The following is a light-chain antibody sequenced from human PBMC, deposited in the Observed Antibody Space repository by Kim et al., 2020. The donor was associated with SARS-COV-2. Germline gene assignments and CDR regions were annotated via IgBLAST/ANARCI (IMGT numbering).Light chain of an antibody. V-gene: IGLV4-69*01. CDR3: QTWGTGSGVV. J-gene: IGLJ2*01. Sequence: SVTLPCTLGRGPPESAIAWHQQPPEKGPRSLMQLGSDGRQSRGDGIPDRFSGSSSGAERYLTISSLQSEDEADYYCQTWGTGSGVVFGGGTQLTVL. CDR1: RGPPESA. CDR2: LGSDGRQ.